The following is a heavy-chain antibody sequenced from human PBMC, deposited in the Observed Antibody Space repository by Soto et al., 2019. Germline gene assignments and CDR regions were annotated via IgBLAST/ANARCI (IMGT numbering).Heavy chain of an antibody. CDR2: INAGNGNT. Sequence: SVKVSCKASGYTFTSYAMHWVRQAPGQRLEWMGWINAGNGNTKYSQKFQGRVTITRDTSASTAYMELSSLRSEDTAVYYCARDPHVFWSGYNWFDPWGQGTLVTVSS. D-gene: IGHD3-3*01. J-gene: IGHJ5*02. CDR1: GYTFTSYA. CDR3: ARDPHVFWSGYNWFDP. V-gene: IGHV1-3*01.